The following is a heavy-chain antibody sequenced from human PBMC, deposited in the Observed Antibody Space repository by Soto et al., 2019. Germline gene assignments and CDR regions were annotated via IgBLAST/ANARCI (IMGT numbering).Heavy chain of an antibody. J-gene: IGHJ6*03. Sequence: QVQLQESGPGLVKPSETLSLTCTVSGGSISSYYWSWIRQPPGKGLEWIGYIDYSGSTNYHPSLTSRVTISVDTSKNQCSLKLSSVTAADTAVYYCARSYRRYCSGGSCYSYYCYYMDVWGKGTTVTVSS. V-gene: IGHV4-59*01. CDR2: IDYSGST. CDR1: GGSISSYY. CDR3: ARSYRRYCSGGSCYSYYCYYMDV. D-gene: IGHD2-15*01.